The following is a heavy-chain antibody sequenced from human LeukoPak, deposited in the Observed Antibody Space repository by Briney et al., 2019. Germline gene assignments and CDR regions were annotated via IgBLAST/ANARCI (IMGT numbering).Heavy chain of an antibody. CDR3: ATSSPLGVGYSYGFDY. J-gene: IGHJ4*02. CDR2: FDPEDGET. D-gene: IGHD5-18*01. Sequence: ASVKVSCKVSGYTLTELSMHWVRQAPGKGLEWMGGFDPEDGETIYAQKFQGRVTMTEDTSTDTAYMELSSLRSEDTAVYYCATSSPLGVGYSYGFDYWGQGALVTVSS. V-gene: IGHV1-24*01. CDR1: GYTLTELS.